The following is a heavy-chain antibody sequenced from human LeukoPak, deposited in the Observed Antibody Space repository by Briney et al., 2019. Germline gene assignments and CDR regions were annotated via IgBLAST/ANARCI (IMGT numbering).Heavy chain of an antibody. CDR3: ARVRGTGTTRLDY. J-gene: IGHJ4*02. CDR2: ISRSSSYI. D-gene: IGHD1-7*01. V-gene: IGHV3-21*01. Sequence: GGSLRLSCAASGFTFSSYSMNWVRQAPGKGLEWVSSISRSSSYIYYADSVKGRFTISRDNAKNSLYLQMNSLRAEDTAVYYCARVRGTGTTRLDYWGQGTLVTVSS. CDR1: GFTFSSYS.